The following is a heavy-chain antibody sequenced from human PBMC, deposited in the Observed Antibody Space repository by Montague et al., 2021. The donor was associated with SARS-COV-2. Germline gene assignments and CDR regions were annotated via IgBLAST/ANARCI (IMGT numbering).Heavy chain of an antibody. CDR2: INSDGSST. CDR1: GFTLSSYW. CDR3: ARVPYRLLFVPRYYGMDV. Sequence: SLRLSCAASGFTLSSYWMHWVRQAPGKGLVWVSRINSDGSSTSYADSVKGRFTISRDNAKNTLYLQMNSLRAADTAVYYCARVPYRLLFVPRYYGMDVWGQGTTVTVSS. J-gene: IGHJ6*02. D-gene: IGHD2-2*01. V-gene: IGHV3-74*01.